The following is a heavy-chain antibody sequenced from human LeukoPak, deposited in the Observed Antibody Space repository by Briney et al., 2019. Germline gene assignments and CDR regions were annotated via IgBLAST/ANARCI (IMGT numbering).Heavy chain of an antibody. CDR2: IKQDGSEK. Sequence: GGSLRHSCAASGFTFSSYWMSWVRQAPGKGLEWVANIKQDGSEKYYVDSVKGRFTISRDNAKNSLYLRMNSLRAEDTAVYYCARVCSSTSCSRNWFDPWGQGTLVTVSS. D-gene: IGHD2-2*01. CDR1: GFTFSSYW. CDR3: ARVCSSTSCSRNWFDP. V-gene: IGHV3-7*01. J-gene: IGHJ5*02.